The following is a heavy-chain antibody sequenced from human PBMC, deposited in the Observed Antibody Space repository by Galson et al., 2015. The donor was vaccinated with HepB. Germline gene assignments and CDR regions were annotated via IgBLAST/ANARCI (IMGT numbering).Heavy chain of an antibody. J-gene: IGHJ3*02. CDR3: AREGRGVSAFDI. V-gene: IGHV4-59*01. CDR1: GGSISSYY. D-gene: IGHD3-10*01. CDR2: IYYSGST. Sequence: LSLTCTVSGGSISSYYWSWIRQPPGKGLEWIGYIYYSGSTNYNPSLKSRVTISVDTSKNQFSLKLSSVTAADTAVYYCAREGRGVSAFDIWGQGTMVTVSS.